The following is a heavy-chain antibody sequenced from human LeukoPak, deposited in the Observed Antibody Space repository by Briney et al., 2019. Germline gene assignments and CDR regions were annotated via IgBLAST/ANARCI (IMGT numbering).Heavy chain of an antibody. V-gene: IGHV1-2*02. CDR1: GYTFTDYY. CDR3: ARDPIQAYCGGDCYSDWFDP. CDR2: INPNSGGT. Sequence: GASVKVSCKASGYTFTDYYMHWVRQAPGQGLEWMGWINPNSGGTNDAQKFQGRVTMTRDTSISTAYMELSRLRSDDTAVYYCARDPIQAYCGGDCYSDWFDPWGQGTLVTVSA. J-gene: IGHJ5*02. D-gene: IGHD2-21*02.